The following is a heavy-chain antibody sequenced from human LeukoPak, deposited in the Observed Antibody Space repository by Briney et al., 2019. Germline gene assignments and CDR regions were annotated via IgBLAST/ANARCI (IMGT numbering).Heavy chain of an antibody. V-gene: IGHV5-51*01. D-gene: IGHD6-6*01. CDR3: ARRPYSSSSREAWFGP. CDR1: GYNFATYW. CDR2: IYPADSDT. J-gene: IGHJ5*02. Sequence: GESLRISCRGSGYNFATYWIAWVRQMPGRGLEWMGIIYPADSDTRYSPSFQAQVTISVDKSIDTAYLQWSSLKASDTAMYYCARRPYSSSSREAWFGPWGQGTLVTVSS.